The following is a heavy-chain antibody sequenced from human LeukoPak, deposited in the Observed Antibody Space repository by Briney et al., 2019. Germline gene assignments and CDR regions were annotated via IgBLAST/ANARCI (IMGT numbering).Heavy chain of an antibody. D-gene: IGHD2-2*01. J-gene: IGHJ6*02. V-gene: IGHV3-64*01. Sequence: PGGSLRLSCAASGFTFSSYAMHWVRQAPGKGLEYVSAVSSNGGSTYYANSVKGRFTISRDNSKNTLYLQMGSLRAEDMAVYYCARGTVGYCSSTSCYYYYGIDVWGQGTTVTVSS. CDR3: ARGTVGYCSSTSCYYYYGIDV. CDR1: GFTFSSYA. CDR2: VSSNGGST.